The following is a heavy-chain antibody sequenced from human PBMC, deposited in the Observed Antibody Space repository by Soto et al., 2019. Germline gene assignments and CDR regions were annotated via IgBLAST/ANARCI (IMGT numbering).Heavy chain of an antibody. CDR1: GYTFTGYY. V-gene: IGHV1-2*04. CDR2: INPNSGGT. D-gene: IGHD4-4*01. CDR3: ARGPPMTTVEGAYYYYYGMDV. Sequence: ASVKVSCKASGYTFTGYYMHWVRQAPGQGLEWMGWINPNSGGTNYAQKFQGWVTMTRDTSISTAYMELSRLRSDDTAVYYCARGPPMTTVEGAYYYYYGMDVWGQGTTVTVSS. J-gene: IGHJ6*02.